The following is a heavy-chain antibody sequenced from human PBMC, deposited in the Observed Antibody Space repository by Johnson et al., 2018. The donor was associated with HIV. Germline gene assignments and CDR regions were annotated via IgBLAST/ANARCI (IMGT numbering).Heavy chain of an antibody. CDR2: IRYDGSNK. CDR3: AKDKDAFDI. CDR1: GFTFSNAW. Sequence: QVQLVESGGGLVKPGGSLRLSCAASGFTFSNAWMTWVRQAPGNGLEWVAFIRYDGSNKYYADSVKGRFTISRDNSKNTLYLQMNSLRAEDTAVYYCAKDKDAFDIWGQGTMVTVSS. V-gene: IGHV3-30*02. J-gene: IGHJ3*02.